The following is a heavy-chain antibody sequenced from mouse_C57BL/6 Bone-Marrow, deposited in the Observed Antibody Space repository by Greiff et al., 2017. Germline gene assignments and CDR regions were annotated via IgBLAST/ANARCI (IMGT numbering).Heavy chain of an antibody. D-gene: IGHD1-1*01. CDR3: ARRATDYYGSSPYAMDY. Sequence: QVTLKVCGPGILQSSQTLSLTCSFSGFSLSTSGMGVSWIRQPSGKGLEWLAPIYWDDAKRSNPSLKSRPTISKDTSRNHVFHKITSVDTADTATYYCARRATDYYGSSPYAMDYWGQGTSVTVSS. CDR1: GFSLSTSGMG. CDR2: IYWDDAK. V-gene: IGHV8-12*01. J-gene: IGHJ4*01.